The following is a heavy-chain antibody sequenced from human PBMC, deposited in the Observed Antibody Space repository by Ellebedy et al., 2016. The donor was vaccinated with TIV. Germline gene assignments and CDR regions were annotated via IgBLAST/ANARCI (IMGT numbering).Heavy chain of an antibody. Sequence: PGGSLRLSCAASGFTLSSYDMHWVRQVIGKGLEWVSAIGTAGDTYYPGSVKGRFTISRENANNPLYLQMNSLRAGDTAVYYCARAGNWGGTDYAFDIWGQGTMVTVSS. CDR2: IGTAGDT. D-gene: IGHD7-27*01. J-gene: IGHJ3*02. V-gene: IGHV3-13*01. CDR3: ARAGNWGGTDYAFDI. CDR1: GFTLSSYD.